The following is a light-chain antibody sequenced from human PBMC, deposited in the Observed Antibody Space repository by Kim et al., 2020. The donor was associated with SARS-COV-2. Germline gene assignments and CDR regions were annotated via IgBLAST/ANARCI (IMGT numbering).Light chain of an antibody. CDR1: RTLSTDY. J-gene: IGKJ1*01. CDR3: QQYGSSPRT. Sequence: SPGAGATLSCRSSRTLSTDYLAWYQHKPGQAPRLLIYDASTRATGIPDRFSGSGSGTDFTLTISRLEPEDFAVYYCQQYGSSPRTFGQGTKVDIK. CDR2: DAS. V-gene: IGKV3-20*01.